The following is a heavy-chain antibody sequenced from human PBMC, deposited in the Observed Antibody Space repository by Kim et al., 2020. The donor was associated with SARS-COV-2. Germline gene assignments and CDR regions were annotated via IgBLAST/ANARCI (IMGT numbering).Heavy chain of an antibody. CDR2: INPNSGGT. CDR3: ARDYSGYYYYYGMDV. Sequence: ASVKVSCKASGYTFTGYYMHWVLQAPGQGLEWMGWINPNSGGTNYAQKFQGWVTMTRDTSISTAYMELSRLRSDDTAVYYCARDYSGYYYYYGMDVWGQGTTVTVSS. V-gene: IGHV1-2*04. D-gene: IGHD4-4*01. J-gene: IGHJ6*02. CDR1: GYTFTGYY.